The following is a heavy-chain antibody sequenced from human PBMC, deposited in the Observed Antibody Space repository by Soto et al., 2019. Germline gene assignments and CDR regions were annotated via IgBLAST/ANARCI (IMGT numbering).Heavy chain of an antibody. CDR2: IVLGNGNT. V-gene: IGHV1-58*01. CDR1: GFTCSSSA. J-gene: IGHJ5*02. D-gene: IGHD3-9*01. CDR3: ATRIGNIDWYWLDA. Sequence: QMHLVQSGPEVKRPGTSLKVSCKASGFTCSSSAVQWVRQARGQPLEWIGWIVLGNGNTNYAQKFQQRVTITRDMSTSTAYMQVRSLTCEDTAVYYCATRIGNIDWYWLDAWGQGTLVTVSS.